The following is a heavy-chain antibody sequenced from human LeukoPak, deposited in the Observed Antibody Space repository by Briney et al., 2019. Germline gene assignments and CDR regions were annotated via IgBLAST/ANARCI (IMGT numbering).Heavy chain of an antibody. CDR2: IIPIFGTA. CDR1: GGTFSSYA. Sequence: GASVKVSCKASGGTFSSYAISWVRQAPGQGLEWMGGIIPIFGTANYAQKFQGRVTITTDESTSTAYMKLSSLRSEDTAVYYCARTLVAAAGTDNYYYYYMDVWGKGTTVTVSS. CDR3: ARTLVAAAGTDNYYYYYMDV. D-gene: IGHD6-13*01. J-gene: IGHJ6*03. V-gene: IGHV1-69*05.